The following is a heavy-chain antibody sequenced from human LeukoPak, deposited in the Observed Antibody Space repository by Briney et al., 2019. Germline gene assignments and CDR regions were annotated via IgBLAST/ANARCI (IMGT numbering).Heavy chain of an antibody. D-gene: IGHD3-22*01. CDR2: INPNSGGT. CDR3: ARQIGYYYDSSGYYFPAEFDY. J-gene: IGHJ4*02. V-gene: IGHV1-2*06. Sequence: VSVKVSCKASGYTFTGYYMHWVRQAPGQGLEWMGRINPNSGGTNYAQKFQGRVTMTRDTSISTAYMELSRLRSDDTAVYYCARQIGYYYDSSGYYFPAEFDYWGQGTLVTVSS. CDR1: GYTFTGYY.